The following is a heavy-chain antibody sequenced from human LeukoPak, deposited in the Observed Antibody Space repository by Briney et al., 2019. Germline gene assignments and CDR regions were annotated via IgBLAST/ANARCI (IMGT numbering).Heavy chain of an antibody. Sequence: ASVKVSCKASGYTFTSYAMHWVRQAPGQRLEWMGWNNAGNGNTKYSQKFQGRVTITRDTSASTAYMELSSLRSEDTAVYYCARDLPYYYDSSGYPTDYWGQGTLVTVSS. CDR3: ARDLPYYYDSSGYPTDY. V-gene: IGHV1-3*01. J-gene: IGHJ4*02. CDR1: GYTFTSYA. D-gene: IGHD3-22*01. CDR2: NNAGNGNT.